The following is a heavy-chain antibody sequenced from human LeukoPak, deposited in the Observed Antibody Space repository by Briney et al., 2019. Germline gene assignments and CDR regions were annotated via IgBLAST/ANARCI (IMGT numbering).Heavy chain of an antibody. CDR1: GFTFSSYG. D-gene: IGHD3-22*01. V-gene: IGHV3-21*01. J-gene: IGHJ4*02. CDR2: ISSSSSYI. Sequence: GGSLRLSCAASGFTFSSYGMNWVRQAPGKGLEWVSSISSSSSYIYYADSVKGRFTISRDNAKNSLYLQMNSLRAEDTAVYYCASERSGYYFFDYWGQGTLVTVSS. CDR3: ASERSGYYFFDY.